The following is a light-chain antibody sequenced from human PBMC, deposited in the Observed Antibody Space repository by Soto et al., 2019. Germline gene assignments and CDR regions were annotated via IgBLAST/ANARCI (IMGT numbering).Light chain of an antibody. CDR3: AAWDDSLRGLE. CDR1: SSNLGSNT. Sequence: QSALTQPPSASGTPGQMVTISSSGSSSNLGSNTVNWYQQLPGMAPKLLIYNNSQRPSGVPVRFSGSKSGTSASLAISGLQSEDEADYYCAAWDDSLRGLEFGGGTKLTVL. J-gene: IGLJ2*01. CDR2: NNS. V-gene: IGLV1-44*01.